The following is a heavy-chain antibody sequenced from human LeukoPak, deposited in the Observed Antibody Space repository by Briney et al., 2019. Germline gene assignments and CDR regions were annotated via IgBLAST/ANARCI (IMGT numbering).Heavy chain of an antibody. CDR3: AAGNERLFDY. CDR2: IYSGGST. Sequence: PGGSLRLSCAASGFIVSSNYMSWVRHAPGKGLEWVSVIYSGGSTYYADSVKGRFTISRDILKNTLYLQMNSLRAEDTAVYYCAAGNERLFDYWGQGTLVTVSS. CDR1: GFIVSSNY. V-gene: IGHV3-66*01. J-gene: IGHJ4*02. D-gene: IGHD1-1*01.